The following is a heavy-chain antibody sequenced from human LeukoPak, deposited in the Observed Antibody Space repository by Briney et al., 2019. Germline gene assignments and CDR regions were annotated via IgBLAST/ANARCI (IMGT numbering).Heavy chain of an antibody. D-gene: IGHD2-2*01. CDR2: ISAYNGNT. V-gene: IGHV1-18*01. Sequence: ASVKVSCKASGGTFSSYAISWVRQAPGQGLEWMGWISAYNGNTNYAQKLQGRVTMTTDTSTSTAYMELRSLRSDDTAVYYWARDCISTSCYQWGQGTLVTVS. CDR1: GGTFSSYA. J-gene: IGHJ4*02. CDR3: ARDCISTSCYQ.